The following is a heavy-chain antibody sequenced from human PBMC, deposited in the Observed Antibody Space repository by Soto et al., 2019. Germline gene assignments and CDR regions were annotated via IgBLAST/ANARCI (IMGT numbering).Heavy chain of an antibody. D-gene: IGHD3-22*01. Sequence: EVQLLESGGDLIQPGGSLRLSCAASGFTFNIYAMTWVRQAPGKALEWVSAISRYGDFTYYADSVEGRFTISRDKSKNTLYLQMNSLRAEDTAVYYCAKDRYLDHDSRGYLFDNWGQGTLVSVSS. J-gene: IGHJ4*02. V-gene: IGHV3-23*01. CDR1: GFTFNIYA. CDR2: ISRYGDFT. CDR3: AKDRYLDHDSRGYLFDN.